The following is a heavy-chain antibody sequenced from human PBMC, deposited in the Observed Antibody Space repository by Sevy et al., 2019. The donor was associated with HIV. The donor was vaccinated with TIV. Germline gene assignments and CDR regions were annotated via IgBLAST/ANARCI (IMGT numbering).Heavy chain of an antibody. CDR3: ARDGQLELPIY. V-gene: IGHV3-21*01. CDR1: GFTFSSYS. J-gene: IGHJ4*02. Sequence: GGSLRLSCAASGFTFSSYSMNWVRQAPGKGLEWVSSISSSSSYIYYADSVKGRFTISRDNDKNSLYLQMNSLRAEDTAVYYCARDGQLELPIYWGQGTLVTVSS. D-gene: IGHD1-7*01. CDR2: ISSSSSYI.